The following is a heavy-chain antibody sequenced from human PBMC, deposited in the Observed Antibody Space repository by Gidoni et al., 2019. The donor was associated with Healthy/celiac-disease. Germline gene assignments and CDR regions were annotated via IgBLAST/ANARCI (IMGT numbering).Heavy chain of an antibody. Sequence: QMQLVQSGPEVKKPGTSVKVSCKASGFPFTSSAMQWVRQARVQRLEWIGWIVVGSGNTNYAQKFQERVTITRDMSTSTAYMELSSLRSEDTAVYYCAAVHGRGEGDYWGQGTLVTVSS. CDR3: AAVHGRGEGDY. V-gene: IGHV1-58*02. J-gene: IGHJ4*02. D-gene: IGHD3-10*01. CDR1: GFPFTSSA. CDR2: IVVGSGNT.